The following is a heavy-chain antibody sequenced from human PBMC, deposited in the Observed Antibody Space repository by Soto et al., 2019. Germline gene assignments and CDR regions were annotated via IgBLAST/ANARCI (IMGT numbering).Heavy chain of an antibody. J-gene: IGHJ4*02. CDR2: ISWNSGSI. CDR3: AKDIGSSSWTTPLDY. CDR1: GFTFDDYA. V-gene: IGHV3-9*01. Sequence: EVQLVESGGGLVQPGRSLRLSCAASGFTFDDYAMHWVRQAPGKGLEWVSGISWNSGSIGYADSVKGRFTISRDNAKNSLYLQMNSLRAEDTALYYCAKDIGSSSWTTPLDYWGQGTLVTVSS. D-gene: IGHD6-13*01.